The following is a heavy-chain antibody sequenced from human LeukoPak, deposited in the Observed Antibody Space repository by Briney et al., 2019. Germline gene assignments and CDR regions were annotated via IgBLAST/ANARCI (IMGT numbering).Heavy chain of an antibody. CDR2: ILDSGYST. CDR1: GFTFSSYA. Sequence: PGGSLRLSCAASGFTFSSYAMSWVRQAPGKGLEWVSGILDSGYSTSYANSVKGRFTISRDNSNNTLYLQMNSLRAEDTAVYYCAKLGGHPLHNYYVGVWGKGTTVAVSS. D-gene: IGHD3-16*01. V-gene: IGHV3-23*01. CDR3: AKLGGHPLHNYYVGV. J-gene: IGHJ6*03.